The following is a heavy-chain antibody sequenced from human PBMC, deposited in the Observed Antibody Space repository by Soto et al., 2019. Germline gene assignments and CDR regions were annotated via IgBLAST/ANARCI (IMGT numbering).Heavy chain of an antibody. Sequence: LRLSCAASGFTFSSYGMHWARQAPGKGLEWVAVISYDGSNKYYADSVKGRFTISRDNSKNTLYLQMNSLRAEDTAVYYCAKSSSSNLFDYWGQGTLVTVSS. J-gene: IGHJ4*02. CDR3: AKSSSSNLFDY. V-gene: IGHV3-30*18. D-gene: IGHD6-13*01. CDR2: ISYDGSNK. CDR1: GFTFSSYG.